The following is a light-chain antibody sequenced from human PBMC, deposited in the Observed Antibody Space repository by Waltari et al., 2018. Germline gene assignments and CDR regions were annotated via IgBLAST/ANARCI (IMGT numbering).Light chain of an antibody. V-gene: IGLV4-69*01. CDR3: QTWGTGIRV. CDR2: LNSDGSH. J-gene: IGLJ3*02. CDR1: SGHSSYA. Sequence: QLVLTQSPSASASLGASVKLTCTLSSGHSSYAIAWPQQQPEKGPRDLMKLNSDGSHSKGDGIPDRFSGSSSGAERYLTISSLQSEDEADYYCQTWGTGIRVFGGGTKLTVL.